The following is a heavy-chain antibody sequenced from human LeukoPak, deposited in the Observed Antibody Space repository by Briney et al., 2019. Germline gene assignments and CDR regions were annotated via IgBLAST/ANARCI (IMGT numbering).Heavy chain of an antibody. Sequence: ASVEVSCKASGYTFTSYGITWVRQAPGQGLEWMGWVNTYNGIANYAQKIQGRVTMTTDTSKSTAYMELRSLISDDTAVYYCARYQVGGGGGDFFDYWGQGTLVTVSS. V-gene: IGHV1-18*01. CDR3: ARYQVGGGGGDFFDY. CDR2: VNTYNGIA. CDR1: GYTFTSYG. D-gene: IGHD1-26*01. J-gene: IGHJ4*02.